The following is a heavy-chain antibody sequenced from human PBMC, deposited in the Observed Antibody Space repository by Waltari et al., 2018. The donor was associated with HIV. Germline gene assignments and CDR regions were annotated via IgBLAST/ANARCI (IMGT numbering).Heavy chain of an antibody. D-gene: IGHD5-18*01. CDR3: ARAPTTSLSLIQGF. Sequence: VESGGDMVQPGRSLGLSCSASGFTFKNYGMHWVRQTPGKGLEWVAFVSFDSSDFYYADSVKGRFTVSRDNSKNTLFLQMDNLKSEDTALYYCARAPTTSLSLIQGFWGQGTLVTVSS. J-gene: IGHJ4*02. CDR2: VSFDSSDF. CDR1: GFTFKNYG. V-gene: IGHV3-30*03.